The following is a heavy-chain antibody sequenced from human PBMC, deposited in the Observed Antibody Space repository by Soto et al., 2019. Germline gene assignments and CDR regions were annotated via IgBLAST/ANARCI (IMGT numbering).Heavy chain of an antibody. Sequence: EVQLLESGGGLVQPGGSLRLSCGVSGFTFSTYAMSWFRQAPGKGLEWVSAISGSGNKTFYADSVKGRFTISRDNSKNTLNLHMSSLRVEDTAVYYCVRGVRLHFDLWGPGTLVTVST. J-gene: IGHJ4*02. CDR2: ISGSGNKT. CDR3: VRGVRLHFDL. CDR1: GFTFSTYA. V-gene: IGHV3-23*01.